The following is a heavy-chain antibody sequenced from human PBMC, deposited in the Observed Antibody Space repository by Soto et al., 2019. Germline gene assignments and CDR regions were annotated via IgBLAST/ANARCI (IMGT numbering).Heavy chain of an antibody. J-gene: IGHJ6*02. CDR3: ARDVVVMGGGYYYYGMDV. CDR2: IYYSGST. D-gene: IGHD3-22*01. CDR1: GGSISSGGYY. Sequence: HSDTLSLTCTVSGGSISSGGYYWSWIRQHPGKGLEWIGYIYYSGSTYYNPSLKSRVTISVDTSKNQFSLKLSSVTAADTAVYYCARDVVVMGGGYYYYGMDVWGQGTTVTVSS. V-gene: IGHV4-31*03.